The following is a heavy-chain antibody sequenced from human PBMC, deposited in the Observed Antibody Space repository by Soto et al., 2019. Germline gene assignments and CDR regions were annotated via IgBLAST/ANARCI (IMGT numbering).Heavy chain of an antibody. V-gene: IGHV4-31*02. D-gene: IGHD4-17*01. CDR2: IHYSGNT. CDR1: GGSISRGDYY. Sequence: PSETLSLTWTVSGGSISRGDYYWSWIRHHPGGGLEWIGYIHYSGNTYYDPSLKSRLTMSVDTSKNQFSLNLSSVTAADTAVYYCARTPGGAPADYYFDYWGLGTLVTVSS. CDR3: ARTPGGAPADYYFDY. J-gene: IGHJ4*02.